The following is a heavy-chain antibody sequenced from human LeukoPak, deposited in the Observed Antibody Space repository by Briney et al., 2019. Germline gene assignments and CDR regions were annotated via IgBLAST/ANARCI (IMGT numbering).Heavy chain of an antibody. CDR1: GESFSGYF. V-gene: IGHV4-34*01. CDR3: ARRLRWSRGLDY. CDR2: INHSGYT. Sequence: SETLSLTCAVYGESFSGYFWSWIRQPPGKGLEWIGEINHSGYTNYNPSLKSRVTISVDTSKKQFSLRLNSVTAADTAVYYCARRLRWSRGLDYWGQGTLVTVSS. D-gene: IGHD4-23*01. J-gene: IGHJ4*02.